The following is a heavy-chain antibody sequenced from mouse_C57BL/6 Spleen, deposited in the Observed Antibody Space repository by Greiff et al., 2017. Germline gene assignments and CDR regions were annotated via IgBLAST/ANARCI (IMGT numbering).Heavy chain of an antibody. D-gene: IGHD3-2*02. CDR1: GFNIKNTY. Sequence: VQLQQSVAELVRPGASVKLSCTASGFNIKNTYMHWVKQRPEQGLEWIGRIDPANGNTKYAPKFQGKATITADKSSNTAYLQLSSLTSEDTAIYYCARGQLRLPSWFAYWGQGTLVTVSA. CDR2: IDPANGNT. J-gene: IGHJ3*01. CDR3: ARGQLRLPSWFAY. V-gene: IGHV14-3*01.